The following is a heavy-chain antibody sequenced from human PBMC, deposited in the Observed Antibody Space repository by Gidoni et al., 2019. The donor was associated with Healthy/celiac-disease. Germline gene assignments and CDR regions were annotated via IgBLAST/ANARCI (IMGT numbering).Heavy chain of an antibody. V-gene: IGHV2-26*01. CDR2: IFSNDEK. J-gene: IGHJ4*02. CDR3: ARIRRVQGVIIAYFDY. CDR1: GFSLSNARMG. D-gene: IGHD3-10*01. Sequence: HVTLKESGPVLVKTTETLTLTCTVSGFSLSNARMGVSWIRQTPGKALEWLAHIFSNDEKSYSTSLKSRLTISKDTSKSQVVLTMTNMDPVDTATYYCARIRRVQGVIIAYFDYWGQGTLVTVSS.